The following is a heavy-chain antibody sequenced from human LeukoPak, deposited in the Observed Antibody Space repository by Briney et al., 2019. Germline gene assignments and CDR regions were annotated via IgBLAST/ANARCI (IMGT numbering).Heavy chain of an antibody. V-gene: IGHV3-66*02. CDR3: ARDEVRHYYDSSGAFDF. CDR1: GFTVSSNY. J-gene: IGHJ3*01. Sequence: PGGSLRLSCAASGFTVSSNYMSWVRQAPGKGLEGVSVIFSGGYTYYADSGRGRVTISRDNSKNTLYLQMNSLRAEDTAVYFCARDEVRHYYDSSGAFDFWGQGTMVTVSS. D-gene: IGHD3-22*01. CDR2: IFSGGYT.